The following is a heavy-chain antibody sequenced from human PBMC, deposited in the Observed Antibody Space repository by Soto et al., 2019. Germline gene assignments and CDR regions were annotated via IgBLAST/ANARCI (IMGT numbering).Heavy chain of an antibody. D-gene: IGHD3-9*01. Sequence: EVQLVESGGGLVQPGGSLRLSCAASGFTFSSYSMNWVRQAPGKGLEWVSYISSSSSTIYYADSVKGRFTISRDNAKNALYLQINGLRAEDTAVYYCARDLRYFDPWDCWGQGTLVTVSS. CDR1: GFTFSSYS. J-gene: IGHJ4*02. CDR2: ISSSSSTI. V-gene: IGHV3-48*01. CDR3: ARDLRYFDPWDC.